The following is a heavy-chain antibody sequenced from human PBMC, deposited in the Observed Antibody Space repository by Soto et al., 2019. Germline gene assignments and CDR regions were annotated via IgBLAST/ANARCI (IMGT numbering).Heavy chain of an antibody. CDR3: AEAGSSGWYGCDY. CDR1: GFTFSSYG. Sequence: GGSLRLSCAASGFTFSSYGMHWVRQAPGKGLEWVAVISYDGSNKYYADSVKGRFTISRDNSKNTLYLQMNSLRAEDTAVYYCAEAGSSGWYGCDYWGQGTLVTVSS. V-gene: IGHV3-30*18. CDR2: ISYDGSNK. D-gene: IGHD6-19*01. J-gene: IGHJ4*02.